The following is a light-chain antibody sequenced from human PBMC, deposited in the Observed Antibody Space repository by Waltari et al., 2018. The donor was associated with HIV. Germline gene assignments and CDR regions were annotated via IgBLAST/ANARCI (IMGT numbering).Light chain of an antibody. J-gene: IGKJ2*01. Sequence: EIVLTHSPGTLSLSPGERATLSCRASQSVNNNHLAWYQQTPGQAPRLLFYDASNRAAGIPDRFSGSGFGTDFSLTIFRVEPEDFAVYYCQQYGSGYTFGQGTKLDIK. CDR1: QSVNNNH. CDR3: QQYGSGYT. V-gene: IGKV3-20*01. CDR2: DAS.